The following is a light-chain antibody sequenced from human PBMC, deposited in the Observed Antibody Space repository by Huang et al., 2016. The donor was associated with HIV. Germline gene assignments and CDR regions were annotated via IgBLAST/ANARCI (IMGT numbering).Light chain of an antibody. J-gene: IGKJ5*01. Sequence: DIVMTQSPLTLTVTPGESASISCRSNQSLLYTNGYNYLDWYVQKTGQSPQILLYLVSHRPSGVPDRFSVTGSGTNFTLRISSVEADDVGVYYCMQTLQIPITFGQGTRLEIK. CDR1: QSLLYTNGYNY. CDR2: LVS. CDR3: MQTLQIPIT. V-gene: IGKV2-28*01.